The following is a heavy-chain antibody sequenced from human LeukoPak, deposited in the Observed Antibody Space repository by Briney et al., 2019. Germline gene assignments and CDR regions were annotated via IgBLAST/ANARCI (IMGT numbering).Heavy chain of an antibody. J-gene: IGHJ4*02. CDR3: AKGAPRGVGATQGTFDY. CDR1: GFTFSSYA. CDR2: ISGSGGST. V-gene: IGHV3-23*01. Sequence: GGSLRLSCAASGFTFSSYAMSWVRQAPGKGLEWVSAISGSGGSTYYADSVKGRFTISRDNSKNTLYLQMNSLRAEDTAVYHCAKGAPRGVGATQGTFDYWGQGTLVTVSS. D-gene: IGHD1-26*01.